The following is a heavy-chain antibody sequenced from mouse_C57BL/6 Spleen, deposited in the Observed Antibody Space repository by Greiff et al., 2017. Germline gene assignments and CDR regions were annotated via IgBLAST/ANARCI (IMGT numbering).Heavy chain of an antibody. D-gene: IGHD4-1*01. J-gene: IGHJ3*01. Sequence: VQLQESGAELARPGASVKLSCKASGYTFTSYGISWVKQRTGQGLEWIGEIYPRSGNTYYNEKFKGKATLTADKSSSTAYMELRSLTSEDSAVYFCARSWDPSFAYWGQGTLVTVSA. V-gene: IGHV1-81*01. CDR3: ARSWDPSFAY. CDR2: IYPRSGNT. CDR1: GYTFTSYG.